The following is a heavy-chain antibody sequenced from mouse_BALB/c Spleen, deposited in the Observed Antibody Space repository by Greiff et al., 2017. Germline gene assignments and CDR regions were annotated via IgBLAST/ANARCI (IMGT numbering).Heavy chain of an antibody. CDR3: ARSSSFDY. Sequence: QVQLKQSGAELVKPGASVKLSCKASGYTFTSYWMHWVKQRPGQGLEWIGEINPSNGRTNYNEKFKSKATLTVDKSSSTAYMQLSSLTSEDSAVYYCARSSSFDYWGQGTTLTVSS. V-gene: IGHV1S81*02. CDR1: GYTFTSYW. CDR2: INPSNGRT. J-gene: IGHJ2*01.